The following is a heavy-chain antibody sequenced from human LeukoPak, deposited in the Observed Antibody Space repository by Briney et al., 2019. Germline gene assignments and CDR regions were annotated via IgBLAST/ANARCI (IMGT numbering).Heavy chain of an antibody. CDR2: ISSSGSTI. J-gene: IGHJ6*04. CDR1: GFTFSKYS. Sequence: GGSLRLSCAASGFTFSKYSMTWVRQAPGKGLEWVSYISSSGSTIYYPDSVKGRFTISRDNAKNSLYLQMNSLRAEDTAVYYCAELGITMIGGVWGKGTTVTISS. CDR3: AELGITMIGGV. D-gene: IGHD3-10*02. V-gene: IGHV3-48*04.